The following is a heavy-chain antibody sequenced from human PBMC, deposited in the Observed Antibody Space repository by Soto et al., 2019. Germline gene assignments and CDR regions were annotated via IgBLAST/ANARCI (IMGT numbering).Heavy chain of an antibody. CDR3: ARGLVDSGGNCFDY. CDR2: MNPNSGNT. V-gene: IGHV1-8*02. CDR1: GGTFSSYA. J-gene: IGHJ4*02. D-gene: IGHD4-17*01. Sequence: ASVKVSCKASGGTFSSYAISWVRQATGQGLEWMGWMNPNSGNTGIAEKFQGRVTMTWNTSTGTVYLEISSLRPEDTAVYYCARGLVDSGGNCFDYWGQGTQVTVSS.